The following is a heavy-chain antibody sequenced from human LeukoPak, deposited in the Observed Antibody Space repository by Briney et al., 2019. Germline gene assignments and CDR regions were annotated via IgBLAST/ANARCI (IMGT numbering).Heavy chain of an antibody. V-gene: IGHV3-23*01. CDR3: VKISGTKGGDYDY. D-gene: IGHD1-26*01. J-gene: IGHJ4*02. CDR2: ISGSGGST. CDR1: GFTFSSYA. Sequence: GGSLRLSCAASGFTFSSYAMSWVRQAPGKGLEWVSAISGSGGSTYYADSVKGRFTISRDNPKKTVHLQMNNLRAGDTAVYYCVKISGTKGGDYDYWGKGTLVTVSS.